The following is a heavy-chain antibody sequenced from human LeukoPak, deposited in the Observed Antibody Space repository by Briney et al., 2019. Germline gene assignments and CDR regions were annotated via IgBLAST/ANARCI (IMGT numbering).Heavy chain of an antibody. CDR2: MNPDNGNT. Sequence: ASVKVSCKASGYSFTNYDIHWVRQASGQGLEWMGWMNPDNGNTAYAQKFQGRVTITTNSSESTAYLELSSLRSDDTAVYYCVAYASGWFDYWGQGTLVSVSS. J-gene: IGHJ4*02. D-gene: IGHD6-19*01. CDR3: VAYASGWFDY. V-gene: IGHV1-8*03. CDR1: GYSFTNYD.